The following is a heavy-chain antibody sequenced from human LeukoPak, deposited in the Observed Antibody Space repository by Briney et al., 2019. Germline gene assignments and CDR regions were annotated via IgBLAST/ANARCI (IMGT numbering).Heavy chain of an antibody. Sequence: PSETLSLTCTVSGGSISSYYWSWIRQPPGKGLEWIGYIYYSGSTNYNPSLKSRVTISVDTSKNQFSLKLSSVTAADTAVYYCARTSALYSYGLSFDYWGQGTLVTVSS. CDR2: IYYSGST. CDR3: ARTSALYSYGLSFDY. D-gene: IGHD5-18*01. J-gene: IGHJ4*02. V-gene: IGHV4-59*01. CDR1: GGSISSYY.